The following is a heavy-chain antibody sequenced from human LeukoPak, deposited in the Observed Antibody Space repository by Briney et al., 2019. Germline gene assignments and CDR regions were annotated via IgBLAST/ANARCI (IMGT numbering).Heavy chain of an antibody. V-gene: IGHV1-8*01. CDR2: MNPNSGNT. D-gene: IGHD3-3*01. CDR1: GYTFTSYD. Sequence: GASVKVSCKASGYTFTSYDINWVRQATGQGLEWMGWMNPNSGNTGYAQKFQGRVTMTRNTSISTAYMELSSLRSEDTAVYYCARGLSGITIFGVVNWLDPWGQGTLVTVSS. J-gene: IGHJ5*02. CDR3: ARGLSGITIFGVVNWLDP.